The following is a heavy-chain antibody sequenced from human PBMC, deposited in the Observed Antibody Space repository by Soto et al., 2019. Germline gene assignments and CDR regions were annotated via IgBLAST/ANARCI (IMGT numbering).Heavy chain of an antibody. Sequence: KPSETLSLTCAVSGDTSTSYYWSWIRQTPGKGLQWSGYIHNSGATSYNPSLNSRVTISLDISKKQFSLKLRSVTSADTAVYYCARDYYDSVGYTWFDPGGQGTLVTVSS. V-gene: IGHV4-59*01. CDR3: ARDYYDSVGYTWFDP. J-gene: IGHJ5*02. CDR2: IHNSGAT. CDR1: GDTSTSYY. D-gene: IGHD3-22*01.